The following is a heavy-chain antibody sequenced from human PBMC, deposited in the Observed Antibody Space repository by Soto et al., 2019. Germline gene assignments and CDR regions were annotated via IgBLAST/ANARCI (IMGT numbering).Heavy chain of an antibody. CDR2: ISSTTNYI. CDR3: ARESEDLTSNFDY. V-gene: IGHV3-21*06. J-gene: IGHJ4*02. CDR1: GFSFTRYN. Sequence: GSLRLFCSASGFSFTRYNINWVRHAPGKGLEWVSSISSTTNYISYGDSMKGRFTISRDNAKNSLYLEMNSLRAEDTAVYYCARESEDLTSNFDYWGQGTLVTVSS.